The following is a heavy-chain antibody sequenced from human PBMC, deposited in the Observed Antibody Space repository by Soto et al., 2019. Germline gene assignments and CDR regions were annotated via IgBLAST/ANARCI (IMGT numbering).Heavy chain of an antibody. Sequence: QVQLVQSGAEVKKPGASVKVSCKASGYTFTSYGISWVRQAPGQGLEWMGWISAYNGNTNDAQKLQGRVTMTTDTSTSTAYMELRSLRSDDTAVYYCARDLFPAGHGSLLVDYWGQGTLVTVSS. CDR2: ISAYNGNT. V-gene: IGHV1-18*01. D-gene: IGHD2-15*01. CDR3: ARDLFPAGHGSLLVDY. CDR1: GYTFTSYG. J-gene: IGHJ4*02.